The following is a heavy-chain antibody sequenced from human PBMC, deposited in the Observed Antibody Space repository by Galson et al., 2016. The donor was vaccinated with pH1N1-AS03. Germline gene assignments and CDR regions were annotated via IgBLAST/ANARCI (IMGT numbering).Heavy chain of an antibody. J-gene: IGHJ2*01. CDR1: GGKFSSYA. CDR2: IIGMFGTT. CDR3: ARDRHYYDYIWGTYRYDWYFDL. D-gene: IGHD3-16*02. Sequence: SVKVSCKASGGKFSSYAISWVRQAPGQGLEWMGGIIGMFGTTNYAQRFQGRVTITADEITSTAYMDLSSLKSEDTAVYYCARDRHYYDYIWGTYRYDWYFDLWGRGTLVTVSS. V-gene: IGHV1-69*13.